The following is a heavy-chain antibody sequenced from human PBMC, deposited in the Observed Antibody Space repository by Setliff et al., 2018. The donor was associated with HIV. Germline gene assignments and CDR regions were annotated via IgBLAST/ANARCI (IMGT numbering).Heavy chain of an antibody. D-gene: IGHD3-16*01. J-gene: IGHJ4*02. CDR1: GFTFSSYW. V-gene: IGHV3-21*01. Sequence: PGGSLRLSCAASGFTFSSYWMHWVRQAPGKGLEWVSSISSSSSYIYYADSVKGRFTISRDNAKNSLYLQMNSLRAEDTAVYYCARGGASRPDYWGRGTLVTVSS. CDR2: ISSSSSYI. CDR3: ARGGASRPDY.